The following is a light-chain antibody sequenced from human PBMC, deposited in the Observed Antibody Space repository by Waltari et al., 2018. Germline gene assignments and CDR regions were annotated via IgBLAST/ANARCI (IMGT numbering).Light chain of an antibody. CDR3: QQYYTAPPT. J-gene: IGKJ1*01. CDR1: QGISAW. V-gene: IGKV1-5*01. CDR2: EAS. Sequence: DIQMTQSPSSLSPSVGDRVTITCRASQGISAWVAWYQQKSGKAPKLLIYEASSLESGVPSRFSGSGSGTDFTLSISSLQPEDFATYYCQQYYTAPPTFGQGTKMEIK.